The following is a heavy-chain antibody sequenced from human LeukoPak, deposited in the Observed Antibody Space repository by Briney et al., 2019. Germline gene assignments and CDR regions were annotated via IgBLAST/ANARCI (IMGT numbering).Heavy chain of an antibody. J-gene: IGHJ5*02. CDR3: ARDRYCSSTSCYRWFGP. CDR1: GGSISSGGYY. V-gene: IGHV4-30-2*01. Sequence: SETLSLTCTVSGGSISSGGYYWSWIRQPPGKGLEWIGYIYHSGSTYYNPSLKSRVTISVDRSKNQFSLKLSSVTAADTAVYYCARDRYCSSTSCYRWFGPWGQGALVTVSS. CDR2: IYHSGST. D-gene: IGHD2-2*01.